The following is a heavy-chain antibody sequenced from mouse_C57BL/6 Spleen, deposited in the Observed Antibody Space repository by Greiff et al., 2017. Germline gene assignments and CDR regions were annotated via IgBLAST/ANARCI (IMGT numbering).Heavy chain of an antibody. CDR2: INPNYGTT. J-gene: IGHJ4*01. Sequence: EVQLQQSGPELVKPGASVKISCKASGYSFTDYNMNWVKQSNGKSLEWIGVINPNYGTTSYNQKFKGKATLTVDKSSSTAYMQLNSLTSEDSAVYYCERVGQLDYYAMDYWGQGTSVTVSS. CDR3: ERVGQLDYYAMDY. V-gene: IGHV1-39*01. CDR1: GYSFTDYN. D-gene: IGHD3-2*01.